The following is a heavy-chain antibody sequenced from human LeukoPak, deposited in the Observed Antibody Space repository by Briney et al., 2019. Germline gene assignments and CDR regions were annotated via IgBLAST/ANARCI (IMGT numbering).Heavy chain of an antibody. CDR1: GGSISTSNYY. Sequence: SETLSLTCTVSGGSISTSNYYWGWIRQPPGKGLEWIGNIFYSGSTYYGPSLKSRVTISVDKSKNQFSLKLSSVTAADTAVYYCARNYYFDYWGQGTLVTVSS. CDR2: IFYSGST. J-gene: IGHJ4*02. V-gene: IGHV4-39*07. CDR3: ARNYYFDY.